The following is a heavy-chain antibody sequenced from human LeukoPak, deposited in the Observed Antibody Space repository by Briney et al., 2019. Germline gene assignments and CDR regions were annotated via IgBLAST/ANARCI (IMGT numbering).Heavy chain of an antibody. D-gene: IGHD6-6*01. V-gene: IGHV3-30*02. CDR1: GFTFSSYG. CDR2: IRYDGSNK. CDR3: AKGEYSSSPFDP. J-gene: IGHJ5*02. Sequence: GGSLRLSCAASGFTFSSYGMHWVRQAPGKGLEWVAFIRYDGSNKYCADSVKGRFTISRDNSKNTLYLQMNSLRAEDTAVYYCAKGEYSSSPFDPWGQGTLVTVSS.